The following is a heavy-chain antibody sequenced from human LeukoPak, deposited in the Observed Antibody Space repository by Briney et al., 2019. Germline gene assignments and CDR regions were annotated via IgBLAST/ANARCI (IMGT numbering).Heavy chain of an antibody. D-gene: IGHD4-17*01. Sequence: SETLSLTCAVYGASFSGYYWSWIRQPPGKGLEWIGEINHSGSTNYNPSLKSRVTISVDTSKNQFSLKLSSVTAADTAVYYCARDDYGDYEAFDIWGQGTMVTVSS. J-gene: IGHJ3*02. V-gene: IGHV4-34*01. CDR2: INHSGST. CDR3: ARDDYGDYEAFDI. CDR1: GASFSGYY.